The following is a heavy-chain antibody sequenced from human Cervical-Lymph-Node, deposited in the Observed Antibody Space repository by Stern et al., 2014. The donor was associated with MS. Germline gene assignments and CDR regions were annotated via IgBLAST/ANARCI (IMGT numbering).Heavy chain of an antibody. CDR3: AAEGEYIRSGIYHYTGMDV. V-gene: IGHV1-58*02. Sequence: QLVQSGPEVKRPGTSVRVSCKASGFTFLSSAMQWVRQARGQRLEGIGFILVDSADTRYAKKFHDRVTISRDMSTSTVNMELSSLRSEDTAVYYCAAEGEYIRSGIYHYTGMDVWGQGTTVTVSS. D-gene: IGHD3-10*01. CDR2: ILVDSADT. CDR1: GFTFLSSA. J-gene: IGHJ6*02.